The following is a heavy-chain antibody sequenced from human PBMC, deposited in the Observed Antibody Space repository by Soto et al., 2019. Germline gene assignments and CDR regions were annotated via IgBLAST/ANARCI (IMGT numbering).Heavy chain of an antibody. D-gene: IGHD2-15*01. J-gene: IGHJ4*02. CDR2: INPSKST. V-gene: IGHV1-46*03. CDR1: GYTFTSYD. CDR3: ATVYCSGGSCYSIDY. Sequence: ASVKVSCKASGYTFTSYDINWVRQATGQGLEWMGIINPSKSTTYAQKFQGRVTMTRDTSTSTVYMELSSLRSEDTAVYYCATVYCSGGSCYSIDYWGQGTLVTVSS.